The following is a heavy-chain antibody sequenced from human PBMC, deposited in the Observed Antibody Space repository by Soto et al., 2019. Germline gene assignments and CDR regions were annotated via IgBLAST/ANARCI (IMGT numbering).Heavy chain of an antibody. CDR1: GFTFSSYA. Sequence: QVQLVESGVGVVQPGRSLRLSCAASGFTFSSYAMYWVRQAPGKGLEWVAVISYDGNNKYYADSVKGRFTISRDNSKNTLYLQMNSLRAEDTAVYYCARAECDGGSCYTVVGLRYGMVVWGQGTTVTVSS. J-gene: IGHJ6*02. D-gene: IGHD2-15*01. V-gene: IGHV3-30-3*01. CDR2: ISYDGNNK. CDR3: ARAECDGGSCYTVVGLRYGMVV.